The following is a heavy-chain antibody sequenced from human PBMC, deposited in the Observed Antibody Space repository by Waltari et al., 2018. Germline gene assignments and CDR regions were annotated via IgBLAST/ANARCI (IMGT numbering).Heavy chain of an antibody. D-gene: IGHD3-10*01. CDR1: GFMFSSYW. Sequence: EVQLVESGGGLVQPGGSLRLSCDVSGFMFSSYWMTWVRQGPGKELEWVANRNHDGSEKYYVDSVKGRFTISRDNTKSSLFLQMNSLRAEDTAVYYCATYRWLGYWGQGSLVTVSS. J-gene: IGHJ4*02. CDR3: ATYRWLGY. V-gene: IGHV3-7*03. CDR2: RNHDGSEK.